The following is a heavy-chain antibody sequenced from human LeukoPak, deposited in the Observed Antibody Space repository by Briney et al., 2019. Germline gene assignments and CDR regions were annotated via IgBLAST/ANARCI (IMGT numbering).Heavy chain of an antibody. CDR3: ARSRDGYNYPRGYYYMDV. J-gene: IGHJ6*03. Sequence: GASVKVSCKASGGTFSSYAISWVRQAPGQGLEWMGGIIPIFGTANYAQKFQGRVTITTDESTSTAYMEVSSLRSEDTAVYYCARSRDGYNYPRGYYYMDVWGKGTTVTVSS. CDR2: IIPIFGTA. D-gene: IGHD5-24*01. V-gene: IGHV1-69*05. CDR1: GGTFSSYA.